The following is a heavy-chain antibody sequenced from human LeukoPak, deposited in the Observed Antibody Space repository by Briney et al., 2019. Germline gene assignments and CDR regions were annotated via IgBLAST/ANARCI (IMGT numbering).Heavy chain of an antibody. D-gene: IGHD3-10*01. V-gene: IGHV4-61*02. CDR1: GASISRGSSY. CDR2: LYTSGST. Sequence: SETLSLTCTVSGASISRGSSYWTWIRQPAGKGLEWIGRLYTSGSTDYNPSLKSRVTISVDTSKNLFSLKLSSVTAADTAVYYCATSEKGYASGSEFDYWGQGTLVTVSS. J-gene: IGHJ4*02. CDR3: ATSEKGYASGSEFDY.